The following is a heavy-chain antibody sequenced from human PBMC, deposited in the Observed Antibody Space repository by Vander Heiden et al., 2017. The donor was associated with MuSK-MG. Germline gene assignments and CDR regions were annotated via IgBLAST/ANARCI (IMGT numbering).Heavy chain of an antibody. CDR3: ARSFSTTIRGIGY. CDR1: ACSSSDSS. D-gene: IGHD3-10*01. Sequence: EVPPLESGGRIIPPARSPSLSCPASACSSSDSSMYWVRQGPGKGLVWVSRISTDGSTTNYADSVKGRFTISRDNAKKTLYLQMNSRRAEDTAMYYCARSFSTTIRGIGYWGQGTLVTISS. J-gene: IGHJ4*02. V-gene: IGHV3-74*01. CDR2: ISTDGSTT.